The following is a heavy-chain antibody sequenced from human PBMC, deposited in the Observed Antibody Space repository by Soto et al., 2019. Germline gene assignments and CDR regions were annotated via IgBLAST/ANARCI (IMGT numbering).Heavy chain of an antibody. J-gene: IGHJ6*03. CDR1: GGSISSGGYY. CDR3: ARFTMVRGVITNYYYYMDV. D-gene: IGHD3-10*01. CDR2: IYYSGST. Sequence: SETLSLTCTVSGGSISSGGYYWSWIRQHPGKGLEWIGYIYYSGSTNYNPSLKSRVTISVDTSKNQFSLKLSSVTAADTAVYYCARFTMVRGVITNYYYYMDVWGKGTTVTVSS. V-gene: IGHV4-61*08.